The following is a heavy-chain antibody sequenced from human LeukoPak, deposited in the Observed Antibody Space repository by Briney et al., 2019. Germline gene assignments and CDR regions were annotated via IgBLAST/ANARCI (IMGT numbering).Heavy chain of an antibody. V-gene: IGHV4-31*03. CDR2: IYYSGST. D-gene: IGHD4-17*01. Sequence: PSETLSLTCTVSGGSISSGGYYWSWIRQHPGKGLEWIGYIYYSGSTYYNPSLKSRVTISVDTSKNQFSLKLSSVTAADTAVYYCARDSPLTTVTTFPYWYFDLWGRGTLVTVSS. CDR3: ARDSPLTTVTTFPYWYFDL. CDR1: GGSISSGGYY. J-gene: IGHJ2*01.